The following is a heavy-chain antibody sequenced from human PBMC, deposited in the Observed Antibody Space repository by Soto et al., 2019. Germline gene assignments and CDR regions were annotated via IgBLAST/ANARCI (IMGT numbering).Heavy chain of an antibody. V-gene: IGHV4-38-2*01. J-gene: IGHJ4*02. D-gene: IGHD6-13*01. CDR3: TRSLYASSWYAGN. CDR1: VYSINSGYY. Sequence: PSETLSLTCGFSVYSINSGYYWGWIRQAPGKGLEWIGSVYHSGTTYYNPSLKSRVTISLDTSKNQFSLTLSSVTAADTALYYCTRSLYASSWYAGNWGQGTLVNVSS. CDR2: VYHSGTT.